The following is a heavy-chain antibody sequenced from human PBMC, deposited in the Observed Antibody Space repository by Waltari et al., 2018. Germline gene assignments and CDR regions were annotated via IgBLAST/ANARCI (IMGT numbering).Heavy chain of an antibody. V-gene: IGHV4-34*01. CDR3: ASFSGWYKTFDI. Sequence: QVQLQQWGAGLLKPSETLSLTCAVYGGSFSGYYWSWIRQPPGKGLEWIGEINHSGSTNYNPSLKSRVTISVDTSKNQFSLKLSSVTAADTAVYYCASFSGWYKTFDIWGQGTMVTVSS. CDR2: INHSGST. D-gene: IGHD6-19*01. J-gene: IGHJ3*02. CDR1: GGSFSGYY.